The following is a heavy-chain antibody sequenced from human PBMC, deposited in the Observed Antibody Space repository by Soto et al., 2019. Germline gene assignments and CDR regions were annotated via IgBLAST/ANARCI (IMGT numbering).Heavy chain of an antibody. CDR1: GGSVSGGSYY. D-gene: IGHD5-18*01. J-gene: IGHJ4*02. Sequence: PSETLSLTCSVSGGSVSGGSYYWTWIRQPPGKGLEWIGYIYYSGSTTYSPSLKSRVTISIDTSKIHFSLKLTSATAADTAIYYCARDIRGYSRAFDYWGQGALVTVSS. CDR3: ARDIRGYSRAFDY. CDR2: IYYSGST. V-gene: IGHV4-61*01.